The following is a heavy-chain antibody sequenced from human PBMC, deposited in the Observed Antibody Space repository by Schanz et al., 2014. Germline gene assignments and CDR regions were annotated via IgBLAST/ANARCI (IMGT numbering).Heavy chain of an antibody. CDR3: ARKMKLGVYGGKGHDSLDI. D-gene: IGHD4-17*01. Sequence: EMQLLESGGGLAQPGGSLRLSCAASGFTFRGYAMSWVRQAPGKGLEWVSLISDSGDTAYYADSVKGRFTISRDNFKGALYLQMSSLRAEDTAVYYCARKMKLGVYGGKGHDSLDIWGQGTMVTVSS. CDR2: ISDSGDTA. CDR1: GFTFRGYA. V-gene: IGHV3-23*01. J-gene: IGHJ3*02.